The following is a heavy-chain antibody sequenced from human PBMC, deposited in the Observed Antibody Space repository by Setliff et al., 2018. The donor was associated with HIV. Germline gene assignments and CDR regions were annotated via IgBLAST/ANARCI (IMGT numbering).Heavy chain of an antibody. Sequence: NPSETLSLTCAVSGGSIRSGNWWTWVRQSPGKGLEWIGEIYHSGSTNYSPSLKSRVTISLDKSKNQFSLKLSSVTAADTAVYYCARPYYDSSDYSWVDAFDIWGQGTMVTVSS. CDR2: IYHSGST. D-gene: IGHD3-22*01. J-gene: IGHJ3*02. CDR3: ARPYYDSSDYSWVDAFDI. CDR1: GGSIRSGNW. V-gene: IGHV4-4*02.